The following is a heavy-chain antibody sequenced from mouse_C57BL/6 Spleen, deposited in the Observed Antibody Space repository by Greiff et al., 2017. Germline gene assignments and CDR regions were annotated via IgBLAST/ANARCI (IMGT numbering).Heavy chain of an antibody. Sequence: EVHLVESGGDLVKPGGSLKLSCAASGFTFSSYGMSWVRQTPDKRLEWVATISSGGSYTYYPDSVKGRFTITRDNAKNTLYLQMSSRKSEDTAMYYCARHEYDYAMDYWGQGTSVTVSS. CDR3: ARHEYDYAMDY. J-gene: IGHJ4*01. CDR1: GFTFSSYG. D-gene: IGHD2-10*02. V-gene: IGHV5-6*01. CDR2: ISSGGSYT.